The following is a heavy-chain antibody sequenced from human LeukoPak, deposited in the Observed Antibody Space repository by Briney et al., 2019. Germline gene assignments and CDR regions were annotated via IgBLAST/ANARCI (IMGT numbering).Heavy chain of an antibody. CDR2: IRSDGSSQ. J-gene: IGHJ4*02. CDR1: GFTFSNAG. CDR3: AKDKGLTSIDY. Sequence: GGSLRLSCAASGFTFSNAGMRWVRQAPGKGLEWVAFIRSDGSSQYYADSVKGRFTISRDNSKNTLYVQMNSLRAEDTAVYYCAKDKGLTSIDYWGQGTLVTVSS. V-gene: IGHV3-30*02. D-gene: IGHD3-9*01.